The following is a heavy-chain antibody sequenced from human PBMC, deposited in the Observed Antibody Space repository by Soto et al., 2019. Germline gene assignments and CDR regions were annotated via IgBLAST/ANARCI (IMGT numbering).Heavy chain of an antibody. CDR1: GFTLSNAW. D-gene: IGHD3-16*01. CDR2: IQSKSDGGAT. J-gene: IGHJ4*02. V-gene: IGHV3-15*01. Sequence: EVQLVESGGGLVEPGGSLRLSCAASGFTLSNAWMSWVRQAPGKGLEWVGRIQSKSDGGATVYAAPVRGRFTITRDDSKNTLDLQMSSLKTEDTAMYYFTRVNLAKLDYWGQGTLATVSS. CDR3: TRVNLAKLDY.